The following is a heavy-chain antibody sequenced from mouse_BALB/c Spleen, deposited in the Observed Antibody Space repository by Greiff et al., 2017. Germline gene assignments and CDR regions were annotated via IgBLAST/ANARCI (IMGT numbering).Heavy chain of an antibody. CDR1: GFTFSSYA. J-gene: IGHJ4*01. CDR3: ARPIYYYGSSYVEDAMDY. CDR2: ISSGGSYT. D-gene: IGHD1-1*01. Sequence: EVKLVESGGGLVKPGGSLKLSCAASGFTFSSYAMSWVRQSPEKRLEWVAEISSGGSYTYYPDTVTGRFTISRDNAKNTLYLEMSSLRSEDTAMYYCARPIYYYGSSYVEDAMDYWGQGTSVTVSS. V-gene: IGHV5-9-4*01.